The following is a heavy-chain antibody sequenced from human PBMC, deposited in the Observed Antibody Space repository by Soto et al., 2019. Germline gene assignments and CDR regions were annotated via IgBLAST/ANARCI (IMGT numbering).Heavy chain of an antibody. V-gene: IGHV1-2*04. D-gene: IGHD4-17*01. CDR2: INPNSGGT. J-gene: IGHJ4*02. CDR1: GYTFTGYY. Sequence: ASVKVSCKASGYTFTGYYMHWVRQAPGQGLEWMGWINPNSGGTNYAQKFQGWVTMTRDTSISTAYMELSRLRSDDTAVYYCARALDYGDYYYSEDSLVTKYYFDYWGQGTLVTVS. CDR3: ARALDYGDYYYSEDSLVTKYYFDY.